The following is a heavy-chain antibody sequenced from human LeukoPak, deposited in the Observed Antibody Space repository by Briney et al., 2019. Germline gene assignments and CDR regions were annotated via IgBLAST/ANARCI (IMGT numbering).Heavy chain of an antibody. CDR1: GGSFSGYY. V-gene: IGHV4-34*01. CDR3: ARVGAGVAARPTFDY. Sequence: SETLSLTCAVYGGSFSGYYWSWIRQPPGKGLEWIGEINHSGGTNYNPSLKSRVTISVDTSKNQFSLKLSSVTAADTAVYYCARVGAGVAARPTFDYWGQGTLVTVSS. D-gene: IGHD6-6*01. CDR2: INHSGGT. J-gene: IGHJ4*02.